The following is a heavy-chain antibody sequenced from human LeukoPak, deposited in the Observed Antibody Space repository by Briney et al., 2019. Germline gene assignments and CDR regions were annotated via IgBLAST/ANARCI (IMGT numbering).Heavy chain of an antibody. CDR2: ISGSGGST. D-gene: IGHD1-26*01. Sequence: PGGSLRLSCAASGFTFSSYAMSWVRQAPGKGLEWVSDISGSGGSTYYADSVKGRFTISRDNSKNTLYLQMNSLRAEDTAVYYCTRDEEGASREFDYWGQGALVTVSS. V-gene: IGHV3-23*01. CDR1: GFTFSSYA. J-gene: IGHJ4*02. CDR3: TRDEEGASREFDY.